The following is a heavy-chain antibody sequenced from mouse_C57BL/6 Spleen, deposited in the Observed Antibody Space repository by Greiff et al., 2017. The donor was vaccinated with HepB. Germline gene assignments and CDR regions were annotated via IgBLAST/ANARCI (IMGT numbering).Heavy chain of an antibody. J-gene: IGHJ3*01. Sequence: QVQLKESGAELVKPGASVKLSCKASGYTFTEYTIHWVKQRSGQGLEWIGWFYPGSGSIKYNEKFKDKATLTADKSSSTVYMELSRLTSEDSAVYFCARHEDRDYGSSSWFAYWGQGTLVTVSA. CDR3: ARHEDRDYGSSSWFAY. CDR1: GYTFTEYT. CDR2: FYPGSGSI. V-gene: IGHV1-62-2*01. D-gene: IGHD1-1*01.